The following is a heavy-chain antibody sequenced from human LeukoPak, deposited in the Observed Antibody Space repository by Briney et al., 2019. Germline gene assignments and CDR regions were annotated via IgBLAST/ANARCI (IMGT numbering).Heavy chain of an antibody. Sequence: PSETLSLTCTVSGGSISSYYWSWILQPAGKGLEWIGRIYTSGSTNYNPSLKSRVTMSVDTSKNQFSLKLSSVTAADTAVYYCARDKFPEWDYYDSSGYHDAFDIWGHGTMVTVSS. CDR2: IYTSGST. V-gene: IGHV4-4*07. CDR3: ARDKFPEWDYYDSSGYHDAFDI. CDR1: GGSISSYY. D-gene: IGHD3-22*01. J-gene: IGHJ3*02.